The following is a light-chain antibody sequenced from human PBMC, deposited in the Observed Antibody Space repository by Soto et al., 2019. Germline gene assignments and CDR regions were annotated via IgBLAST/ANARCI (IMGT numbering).Light chain of an antibody. V-gene: IGLV2-14*01. CDR3: SSYTSSSPLYV. Sequence: QSVLTQPASVSGSPGQSITISCTGTSSDVGGYNYVSRYQQHPGKAPKLMIYEVSNRPSGVSNRFSGSKSGNKASLTISGLQAEDEDDYYCSSYTSSSPLYVFGTGTKVTVL. CDR2: EVS. J-gene: IGLJ1*01. CDR1: SSDVGGYNY.